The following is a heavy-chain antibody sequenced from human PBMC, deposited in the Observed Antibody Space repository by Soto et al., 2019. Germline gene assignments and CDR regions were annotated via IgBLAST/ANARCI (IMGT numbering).Heavy chain of an antibody. J-gene: IGHJ4*02. CDR2: ISSSSSYI. V-gene: IGHV3-21*01. CDR1: GFTFSSYS. D-gene: IGHD6-13*01. CDR3: GIWSWSHADFDY. Sequence: PGGSLRLSCAASGFTFSSYSMNWVRQAPGKGLEWVSSISSSSSYIYYADSVKGRFTISRDNAKNSLYLQMNSLRAEDTAVYYCGIWSWSHADFDYWGQGTLVTVSS.